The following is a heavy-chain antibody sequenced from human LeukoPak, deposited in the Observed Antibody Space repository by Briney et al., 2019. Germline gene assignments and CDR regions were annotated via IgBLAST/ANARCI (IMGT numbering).Heavy chain of an antibody. V-gene: IGHV3-30*14. J-gene: IGHJ3*02. D-gene: IGHD4/OR15-4a*01. CDR3: ARAGDYGSPLDAFDI. Sequence: GGSLRLSCEASGFTFSSYAMHWVRQAPGKGLEWVAVISYDGSNKYYADSVKGRFTISRDNSKNTLYLQMNSLRAEDTAVYYCARAGDYGSPLDAFDIWGQGTMVTVSS. CDR1: GFTFSSYA. CDR2: ISYDGSNK.